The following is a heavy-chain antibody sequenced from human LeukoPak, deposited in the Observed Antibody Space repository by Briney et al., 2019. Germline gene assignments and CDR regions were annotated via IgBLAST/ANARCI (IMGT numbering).Heavy chain of an antibody. D-gene: IGHD5-18*01. CDR1: GFTFDDYG. CDR3: ARDMSGYTYGYFEY. J-gene: IGHJ4*02. Sequence: GGSPRLSCAASGFTFDDYGMHWVRQAPGKGLEWVSGISWNSGSIGYGDSVKGRFTMSRDNAKNSLYLQMNSLRAEDTALYYCARDMSGYTYGYFEYWGQGTLVTVSS. CDR2: ISWNSGSI. V-gene: IGHV3-9*01.